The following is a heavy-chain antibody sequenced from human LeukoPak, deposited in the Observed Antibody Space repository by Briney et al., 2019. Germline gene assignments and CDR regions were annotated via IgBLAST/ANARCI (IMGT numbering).Heavy chain of an antibody. CDR3: ARENVARYRYFDL. CDR1: GGSISTYY. J-gene: IGHJ2*01. CDR2: IHASGNT. V-gene: IGHV4-4*07. Sequence: SETLSLTCTVSGGSISTYYWSWIRQPAGKALEWIGRIHASGNTNYNPSLKSRVTSSVDTSKNQFSLKLNSVTAADTAVYYCARENVARYRYFDLWGRGTLVTVSS.